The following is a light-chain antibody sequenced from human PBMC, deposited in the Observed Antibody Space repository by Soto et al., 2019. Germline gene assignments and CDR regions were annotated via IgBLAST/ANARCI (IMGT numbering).Light chain of an antibody. Sequence: DIQMTQSPSSLSASGGDRVTITFRASQDISNYLAWYQQKPGKVPKLLIYAASTLQSGVPSRFSGSGSGTDFTLTISSLQPEDVATYYCQKCNSAPLTFGGGTKVDIK. CDR3: QKCNSAPLT. J-gene: IGKJ4*01. V-gene: IGKV1-27*01. CDR1: QDISNY. CDR2: AAS.